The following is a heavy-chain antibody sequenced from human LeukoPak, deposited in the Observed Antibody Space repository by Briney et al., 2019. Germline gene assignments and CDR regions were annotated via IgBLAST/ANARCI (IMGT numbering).Heavy chain of an antibody. CDR1: GGSISSSSYY. CDR2: IYYSGST. D-gene: IGHD2-8*01. Sequence: SETLSLTCTVSGGSISSSSYYWGWIRQPPGKGLEWIVSIYYSGSTYYNPSLKSRVTISVDTSKNQFSLKLSSVTAADTAVYYCARHLSIFGVIDGRFDPWGQGTLVTVSS. CDR3: ARHLSIFGVIDGRFDP. J-gene: IGHJ5*02. V-gene: IGHV4-39*01.